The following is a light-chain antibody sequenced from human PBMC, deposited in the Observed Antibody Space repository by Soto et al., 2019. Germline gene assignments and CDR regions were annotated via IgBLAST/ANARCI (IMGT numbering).Light chain of an antibody. J-gene: IGLJ2*01. CDR2: GNS. V-gene: IGLV1-40*01. CDR3: HSYVSSLGGRGGV. Sequence: QSVLTQPPSVSGAPGQRVTISCTGSSSNIGAGYDVHWYQQLPGTAPKLLIYGNSNRPSGVPDRFSGSKSGTSASLAITGLDAEVGPVYYCHSYVSSLGGRGGVFGGGPKLTVL. CDR1: SSNIGAGYD.